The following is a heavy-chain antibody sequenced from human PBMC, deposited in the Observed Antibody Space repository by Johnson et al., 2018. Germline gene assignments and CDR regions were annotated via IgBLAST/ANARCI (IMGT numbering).Heavy chain of an antibody. J-gene: IGHJ5*01. CDR1: GFTFDDYA. CDR2: ISWNSGSI. CDR3: AGGDFWSGFDS. D-gene: IGHD3-3*01. Sequence: VQLGECGGGLVQPGRSLRLCCAASGFTFDDYAMHWVRQAPGKGLEWVSGISWNSGSIGSADSVSGRFTISRDNAKNSLNLQMNSLRDEDTAVYYCAGGDFWSGFDSWGQGTLVTVSS. V-gene: IGHV3-9*01.